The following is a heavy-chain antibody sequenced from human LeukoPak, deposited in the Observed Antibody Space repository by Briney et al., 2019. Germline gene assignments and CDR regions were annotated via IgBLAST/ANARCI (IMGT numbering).Heavy chain of an antibody. CDR1: GGSISSGDYY. CDR3: ARRPYDFWRSWFDP. D-gene: IGHD3-3*01. CDR2: IYYSGST. J-gene: IGHJ5*02. V-gene: IGHV4-30-4*01. Sequence: SETLSLTCTVSGGSISSGDYYWSWIRQPPGKGPEWIGYIYYSGSTYYNPSLKSRVTISVDTSKNQFSLKLSSVTAADTAVYYCARRPYDFWRSWFDPWGQGTLVTVSS.